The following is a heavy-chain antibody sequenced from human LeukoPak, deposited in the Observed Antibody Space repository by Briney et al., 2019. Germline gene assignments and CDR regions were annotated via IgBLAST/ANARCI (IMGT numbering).Heavy chain of an antibody. CDR2: IKRDESEK. J-gene: IGHJ4*02. Sequence: GGSLRLSCAASGFTFSSYWMSWVRQAPGKGLEWVANIKRDESEKYYVDSVKGRFTIARDNAKNSLYLQMNSLRAEDMAVYYCARDLPVRGRFDYWGQGTLVTVSS. CDR3: ARDLPVRGRFDY. V-gene: IGHV3-7*01. CDR1: GFTFSSYW.